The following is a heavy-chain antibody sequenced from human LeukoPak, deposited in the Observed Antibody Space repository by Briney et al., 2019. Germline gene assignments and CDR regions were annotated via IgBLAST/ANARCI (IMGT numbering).Heavy chain of an antibody. J-gene: IGHJ4*02. CDR3: ARDGSSARGDY. CDR2: INSDGSST. Sequence: GGSLRLSCAASGFTFSSYWTHWVRQAPGKGLVWVSRINSDGSSTIYADSVKGRFTISRDNAKNTLYLQMNSLRAEDTAVYYCARDGSSARGDYWGQGTLVTVSS. V-gene: IGHV3-74*01. D-gene: IGHD2-2*01. CDR1: GFTFSSYW.